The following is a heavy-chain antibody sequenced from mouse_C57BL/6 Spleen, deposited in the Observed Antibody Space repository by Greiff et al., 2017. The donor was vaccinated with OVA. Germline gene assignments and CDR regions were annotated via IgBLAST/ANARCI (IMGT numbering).Heavy chain of an antibody. CDR1: GYAFSSSW. CDR3: ARGGTMVQCAD. D-gene: IGHD1-1*02. CDR2: IYPGDGDT. J-gene: IGHJ3*01. Sequence: VQLQQSGPELVKPGASVKISCKASGYAFSSSWMNWVKQRPGKGLEWIGRIYPGDGDTNYNGKFKGKATLTADTSSSTAYMQLSSLTSEDSAVYFCARGGTMVQCADWGQGTLVTVSA. V-gene: IGHV1-82*01.